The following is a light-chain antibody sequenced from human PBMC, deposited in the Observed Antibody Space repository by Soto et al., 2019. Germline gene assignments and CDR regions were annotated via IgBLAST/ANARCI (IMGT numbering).Light chain of an antibody. Sequence: QSVLTQPPSVSGDPGQRVTISCTGSSSNIGAGYDVHWYQQLPGTAPKLLIFGNNNRPSGVPDRFSGSKSGTSASLAITGLQAEDEADYYCQSYDSRLSGFVVFGGGTKLTVL. V-gene: IGLV1-40*01. CDR1: SSNIGAGYD. CDR3: QSYDSRLSGFVV. CDR2: GNN. J-gene: IGLJ2*01.